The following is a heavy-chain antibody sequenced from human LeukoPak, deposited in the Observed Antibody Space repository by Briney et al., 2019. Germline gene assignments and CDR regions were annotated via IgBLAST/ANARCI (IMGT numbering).Heavy chain of an antibody. Sequence: GGSLRLSCSASGFTFSSYAMPWVRQAPGKGLEYVSAISTNGLTFYADSVKGRFTISRDNSKNTLYLQMSSLRAEDTAVYFCVKDRLSLVRGLSFDSWGQGTLVTVSS. V-gene: IGHV3-64D*06. J-gene: IGHJ4*02. D-gene: IGHD3-10*01. CDR1: GFTFSSYA. CDR3: VKDRLSLVRGLSFDS. CDR2: ISTNGLT.